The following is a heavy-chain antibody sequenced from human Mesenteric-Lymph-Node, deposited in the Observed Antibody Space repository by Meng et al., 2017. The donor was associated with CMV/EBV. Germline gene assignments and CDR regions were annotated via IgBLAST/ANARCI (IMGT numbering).Heavy chain of an antibody. CDR2: IYPGDSDT. Sequence: KVSCKGSDYIFTTYWIGWVRQMPGKGLEWMGFIYPGDSDTRYNPSFQGQVTISVDKSISTAYLQWNSLKASDSAMYYCARHRSHAPYYYYGMDVWGQGTTVTVSS. V-gene: IGHV5-51*01. CDR1: DYIFTTYW. J-gene: IGHJ6*02. CDR3: ARHRSHAPYYYYGMDV. D-gene: IGHD1-26*01.